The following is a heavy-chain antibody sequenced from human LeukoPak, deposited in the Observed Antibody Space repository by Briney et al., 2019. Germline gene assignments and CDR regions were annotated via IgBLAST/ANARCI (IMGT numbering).Heavy chain of an antibody. J-gene: IGHJ4*02. Sequence: GGSLRLSCAASTFTFGNYWMSWVRQAPGKGLEWVANIKEDGSEEYYVDSVKGRFTISRDNTKNSLYLQMNSLRAEDTAVYYCARDPAAWDYGGQGTLVTVSS. CDR2: IKEDGSEE. D-gene: IGHD6-13*01. V-gene: IGHV3-7*01. CDR1: TFTFGNYW. CDR3: ARDPAAWDY.